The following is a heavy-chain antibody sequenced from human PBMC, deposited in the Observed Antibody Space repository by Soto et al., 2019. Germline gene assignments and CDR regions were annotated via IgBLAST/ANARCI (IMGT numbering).Heavy chain of an antibody. Sequence: ASVTVSCQTSGYTFTSYGISWVRQAPGQGLEWMGWISAYNGNTNYAHKLQGRVTMTTDTSTSTAYMELRSLRSDDTAVYYCARDLDPGYCSGGSCGADTPNDYWGQGTLVTVSS. D-gene: IGHD2-15*01. CDR3: ARDLDPGYCSGGSCGADTPNDY. CDR1: GYTFTSYG. V-gene: IGHV1-18*01. CDR2: ISAYNGNT. J-gene: IGHJ4*02.